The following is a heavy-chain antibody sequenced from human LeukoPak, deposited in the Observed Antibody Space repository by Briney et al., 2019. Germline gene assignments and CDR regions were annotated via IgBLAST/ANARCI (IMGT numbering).Heavy chain of an antibody. J-gene: IGHJ5*02. Sequence: ASVKVSCKASGYSFIGYYIHWVRQAPGQGLEWMGWIHPNSGGANYAQKFQGRVTLTRDTSISTAYMELSSLRSDDTAVYYCAREGGLAVRPAANWFDPWGQGILVTVSS. D-gene: IGHD2-2*01. V-gene: IGHV1-2*02. CDR1: GYSFIGYY. CDR3: AREGGLAVRPAANWFDP. CDR2: IHPNSGGA.